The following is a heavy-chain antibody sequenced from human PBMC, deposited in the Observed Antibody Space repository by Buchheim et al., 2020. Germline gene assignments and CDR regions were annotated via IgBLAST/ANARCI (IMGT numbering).Heavy chain of an antibody. CDR1: GFTFTTYW. V-gene: IGHV3-7*01. CDR3: ARRRGDHTHYYFDY. CDR2: IKQDGSEK. J-gene: IGHJ4*02. D-gene: IGHD5-24*01. Sequence: EVQLVESGGGLVQPGGSLRLSCGASGFTFTTYWMSWVRQAPGKGLEWLANIKQDGSEKYYVESVKGRFTISRDNAKNSLYLQMNSLRAGDTAVYYCARRRGDHTHYYFDYWGQGTL.